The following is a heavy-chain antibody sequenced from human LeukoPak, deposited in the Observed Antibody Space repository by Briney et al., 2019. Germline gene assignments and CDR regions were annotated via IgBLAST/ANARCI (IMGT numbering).Heavy chain of an antibody. D-gene: IGHD2-2*01. CDR3: AVGYCSSTSCYDVVVAMDV. J-gene: IGHJ6*03. V-gene: IGHV4-34*01. CDR1: GGSFSGYY. CDR2: INHSGST. Sequence: PSETLSLTCAVYGGSFSGYYWSWIRQPPGKGLEWIGEINHSGSTNYNPSLKSRVTISVDTSKNQFSLKLSSVTAADTAVYYCAVGYCSSTSCYDVVVAMDVWGKGTTVTVSS.